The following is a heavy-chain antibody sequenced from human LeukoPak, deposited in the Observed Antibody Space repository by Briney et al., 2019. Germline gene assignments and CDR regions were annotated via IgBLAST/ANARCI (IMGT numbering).Heavy chain of an antibody. J-gene: IGHJ4*02. CDR1: GFTFSSYS. CDR3: ARVSYSYGYAVDY. CDR2: ISSSSSYI. V-gene: IGHV3-21*01. Sequence: PGGSLRLSCAASGFTFSSYSMNWVRQAPGKGLEWVSSISSSSSYIYYADSVKGRFTISRDNAKNSLYLQMISLRAEDTAVYYCARVSYSYGYAVDYWGQGTLVTVSS. D-gene: IGHD5-18*01.